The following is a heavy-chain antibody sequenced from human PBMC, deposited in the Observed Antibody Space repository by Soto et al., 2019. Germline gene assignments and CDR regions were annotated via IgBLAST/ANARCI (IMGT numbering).Heavy chain of an antibody. CDR1: GDSVTSHY. J-gene: IGHJ4*02. D-gene: IGHD3-9*01. V-gene: IGHV4-59*02. CDR2: MHYTGFS. CDR3: AILPYYAILTGYGYFDY. Sequence: SETLSLTCSFSGDSVTSHYLTWIRQSPEKGLEWIGYMHYTGFSHYNPSLKSRLTISVDRSKNQFTLKLTSVTVADTAVYYCAILPYYAILTGYGYFDYWGQGTLVTVSS.